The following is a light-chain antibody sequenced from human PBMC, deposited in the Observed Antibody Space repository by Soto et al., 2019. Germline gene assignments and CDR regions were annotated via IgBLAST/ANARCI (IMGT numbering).Light chain of an antibody. V-gene: IGKV1-16*01. Sequence: DVQMTQSPSSLSASVGDRVTITCRASQGISSFLAWYQQIPGKVPKLLIYAASSLQSGVPSRFSGSGSGTDFTLTISSLQPEDFATFYCQQYHTDWTFGQGTKVDIK. CDR1: QGISSF. CDR2: AAS. J-gene: IGKJ1*01. CDR3: QQYHTDWT.